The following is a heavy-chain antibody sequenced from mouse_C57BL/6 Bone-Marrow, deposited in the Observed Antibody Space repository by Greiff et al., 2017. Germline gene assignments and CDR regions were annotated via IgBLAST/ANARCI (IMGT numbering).Heavy chain of an antibody. CDR3: TRVSLGDPYYAMDY. CDR1: GYTFTDYE. Sequence: VKLKESGAELVRPGASVTLSCKASGYTFTDYEMHWVKQTPVHGLEWIGAIDPETGGTAYNQKFKGKAILTADKSSSTAYMELRSLTSEDSAVYYCTRVSLGDPYYAMDYWGQGTSVTVSS. CDR2: IDPETGGT. J-gene: IGHJ4*01. D-gene: IGHD3-3*01. V-gene: IGHV1-15*01.